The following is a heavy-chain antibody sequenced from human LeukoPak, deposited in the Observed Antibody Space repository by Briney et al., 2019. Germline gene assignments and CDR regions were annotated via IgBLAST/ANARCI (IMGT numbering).Heavy chain of an antibody. V-gene: IGHV3-64*01. CDR2: ISSNGGNT. Sequence: PGGSLRLSCAASGFTFSTYVMHWVRQAPGKGLEYVSAISSNGGNTYYANSVKGRFTISRDNSKNTLYLQMGSLRAEDMAVYYCARGAGGITGTTRSDAFDIWGQGTMVTVSS. D-gene: IGHD1-7*01. J-gene: IGHJ3*02. CDR1: GFTFSTYV. CDR3: ARGAGGITGTTRSDAFDI.